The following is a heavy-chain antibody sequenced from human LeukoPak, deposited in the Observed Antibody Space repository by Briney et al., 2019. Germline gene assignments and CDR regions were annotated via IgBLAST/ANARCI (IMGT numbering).Heavy chain of an antibody. Sequence: SVTVSCKASGGTFSSYAISWVRQAPGQGLEWMGGIIPIFGTANYAQKFQGRVTITADESTSTAYMELSSLRSEDTAVYYCARGGGIFGVLTTAHYYGMDVWGQGTTVIVSS. J-gene: IGHJ6*02. CDR3: ARGGGIFGVLTTAHYYGMDV. D-gene: IGHD3-3*01. V-gene: IGHV1-69*13. CDR1: GGTFSSYA. CDR2: IIPIFGTA.